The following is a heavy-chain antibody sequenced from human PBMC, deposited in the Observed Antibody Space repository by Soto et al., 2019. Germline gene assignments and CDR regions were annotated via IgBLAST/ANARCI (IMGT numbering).Heavy chain of an antibody. CDR2: IYTAGNT. CDR3: ARGLTGRYSIAFDI. D-gene: IGHD1-26*01. J-gene: IGHJ3*02. CDR1: GFFACDYH. V-gene: IGHV3-53*05. Sequence: GGSLRLSCAASGFFACDYHMTWVRQSPGKGLEWVSIIYTAGNTYYTDSVKGRFTISRDNSQNTVFLQMNSLRIEDTGVYSCARGLTGRYSIAFDIWGQGTMVT.